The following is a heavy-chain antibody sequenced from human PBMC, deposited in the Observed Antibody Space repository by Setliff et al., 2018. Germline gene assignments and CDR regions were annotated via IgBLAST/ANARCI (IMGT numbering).Heavy chain of an antibody. D-gene: IGHD7-27*01. J-gene: IGHJ6*03. CDR2: IIPIFGTA. V-gene: IGHV1-69*13. CDR3: ARDPSLTGILNYYYYYYMDV. Sequence: SVKVSCKASGGTFSSYAISWVRQAPGQGLEWMGGIIPIFGTANYAQKFQGRVTITADESTSTAYMELSSLRSEDTAVYYCARDPSLTGILNYYYYYYMDVWGKGTTVTVSS. CDR1: GGTFSSYA.